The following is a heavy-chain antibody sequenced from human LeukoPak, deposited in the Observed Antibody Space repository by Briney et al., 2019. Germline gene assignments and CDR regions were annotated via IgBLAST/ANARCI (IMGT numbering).Heavy chain of an antibody. CDR1: GGSFSGYY. J-gene: IGHJ4*02. CDR3: ARGTMVRGVIRHFDY. V-gene: IGHV4-34*01. D-gene: IGHD3-10*01. Sequence: NPSETLSPTCAVYGGSFSGYYWSWIRQPPGKGLEWIGEINHSGSTTYNPSLKSRVTISVDTSKNQFSLKLSSVTAADTAVYYCARGTMVRGVIRHFDYWGQGTLVTVSS. CDR2: INHSGST.